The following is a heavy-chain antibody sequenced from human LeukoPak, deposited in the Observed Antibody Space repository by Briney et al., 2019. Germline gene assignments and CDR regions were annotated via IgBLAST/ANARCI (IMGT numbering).Heavy chain of an antibody. J-gene: IGHJ4*02. CDR1: GFTFDDYA. CDR2: ISWNSGSI. CDR3: AILQGRETAVDY. Sequence: KTGGSLRLSCAASGFTFDDYAMHWVRQAPGKGLEWVSGISWNSGSIGYADSVKGRFTISRDNAKNSLYLQMNSLRAEDTALYYCAILQGRETAVDYWGQGTLVTVSS. V-gene: IGHV3-9*01. D-gene: IGHD5-18*01.